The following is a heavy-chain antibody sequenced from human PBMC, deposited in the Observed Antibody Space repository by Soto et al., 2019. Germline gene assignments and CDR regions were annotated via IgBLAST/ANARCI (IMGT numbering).Heavy chain of an antibody. Sequence: QVQLQESGPGLVKPSETLSLTCTVSGGSISSYYWSWIRQPPGKGLEWIGYIYYSGSTNYNPSLKSRVTISVDTSKNQFSLKLSSVTAADTAVYYCARGKVAGTGRCGWFGPWGQGTLVTVSS. CDR1: GGSISSYY. CDR2: IYYSGST. D-gene: IGHD6-19*01. V-gene: IGHV4-59*01. CDR3: ARGKVAGTGRCGWFGP. J-gene: IGHJ5*02.